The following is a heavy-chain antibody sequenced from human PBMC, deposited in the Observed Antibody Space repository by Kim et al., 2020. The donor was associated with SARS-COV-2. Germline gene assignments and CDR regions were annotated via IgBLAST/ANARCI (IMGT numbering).Heavy chain of an antibody. Sequence: RFTISRDNSKNTLYLQMNSLRAEDTAVYYCAKDPQFSCSGGSCYPNWFDPWGQGTLVTVSS. CDR3: AKDPQFSCSGGSCYPNWFDP. J-gene: IGHJ5*02. D-gene: IGHD2-15*01. V-gene: IGHV3-23*01.